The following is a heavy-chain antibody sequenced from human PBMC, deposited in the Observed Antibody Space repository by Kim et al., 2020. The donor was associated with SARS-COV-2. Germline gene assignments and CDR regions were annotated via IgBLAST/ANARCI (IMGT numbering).Heavy chain of an antibody. CDR3: ARDSYSVVRGVNKRGRFDP. CDR2: IYSGGST. D-gene: IGHD3-10*01. J-gene: IGHJ5*02. V-gene: IGHV3-66*01. CDR1: GFTVSSNY. Sequence: GGSLRLSCAASGFTVSSNYMSWVRQAPGKGLEWVSVIYSGGSTYYADSVKGRFTISRDNSKNTLYLQMNSLRAEDTAVYYCARDSYSVVRGVNKRGRFDPWGQGTLVTVSS.